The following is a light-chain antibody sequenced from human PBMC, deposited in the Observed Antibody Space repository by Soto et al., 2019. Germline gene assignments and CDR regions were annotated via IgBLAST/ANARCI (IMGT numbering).Light chain of an antibody. CDR3: QQRQNWPSDAT. Sequence: EIVLTQSPATLSLSPGERATLSCRASQSVSRYLAWYQQKPGQAPRLLIYDVSNRATGIPARFSGSGSATDFTLTISSLEPEDFAVYYCQQRQNWPSDATFGGGTKVEIK. CDR1: QSVSRY. V-gene: IGKV3-11*01. J-gene: IGKJ4*01. CDR2: DVS.